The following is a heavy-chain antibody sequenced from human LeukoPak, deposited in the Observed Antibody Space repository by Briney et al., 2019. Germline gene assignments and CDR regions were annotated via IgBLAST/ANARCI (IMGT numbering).Heavy chain of an antibody. CDR1: GFTFSSYA. CDR3: ARGEYSSGWYIKREDFDY. J-gene: IGHJ4*02. Sequence: PGGSLRLSCAASGFTFSSYAMHWVRQAPGKGLEWVAVISYDGSNKYYADSVKGRFTISRDNSKNTLYLQMNSLRAEDTAVYYCARGEYSSGWYIKREDFDYWGQGTLVTVSS. D-gene: IGHD6-19*01. V-gene: IGHV3-30-3*01. CDR2: ISYDGSNK.